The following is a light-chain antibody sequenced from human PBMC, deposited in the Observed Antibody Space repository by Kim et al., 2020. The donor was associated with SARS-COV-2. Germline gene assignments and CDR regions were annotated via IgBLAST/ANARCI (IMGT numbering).Light chain of an antibody. J-gene: IGKJ1*01. Sequence: ANNNCKARQIVLNTSRNKNILAWYQHKPGQPPKLLIYGAYTRQSGVPDRFSGSESGTDFTLTISSLQAEDVAVYYCQQYNTVPWTFGQGTKVDIK. CDR3: QQYNTVPWT. CDR1: QIVLNTSRNKNI. CDR2: GAY. V-gene: IGKV4-1*01.